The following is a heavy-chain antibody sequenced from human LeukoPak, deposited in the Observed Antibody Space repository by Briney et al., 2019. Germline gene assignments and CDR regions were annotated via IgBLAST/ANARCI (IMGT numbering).Heavy chain of an antibody. V-gene: IGHV3-7*03. CDR3: AKDRELRDSSSSGWYRFDP. Sequence: GGSLRLSCAASGFTFSSYWMSWVRQAPGKGLEWVANIKQDGNEKYYVDSVKGRFTISRDNAKNSLYLQMNSLRAEDTAVYYCAKDRELRDSSSSGWYRFDPWGQGTLVTVSS. J-gene: IGHJ5*02. D-gene: IGHD6-19*01. CDR1: GFTFSSYW. CDR2: IKQDGNEK.